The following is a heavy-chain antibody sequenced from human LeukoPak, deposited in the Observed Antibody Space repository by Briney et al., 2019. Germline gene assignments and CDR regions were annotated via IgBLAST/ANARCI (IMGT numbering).Heavy chain of an antibody. CDR2: IYYSGST. J-gene: IGHJ6*03. V-gene: IGHV4-59*11. Sequence: SETLSLTCTVSGGSISSHCWSWIRQPPGKGLEWIGYIYYSGSTNYNPSLKSRVTISVDTSKNQFSLKLSSVTAADTAVYYRARTPAANDYYYYYMDVWGKGTTVTVSS. CDR1: GGSISSHC. CDR3: ARTPAANDYYYYYMDV. D-gene: IGHD2-2*01.